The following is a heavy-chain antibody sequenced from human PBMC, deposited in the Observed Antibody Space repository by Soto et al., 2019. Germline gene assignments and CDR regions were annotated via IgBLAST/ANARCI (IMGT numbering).Heavy chain of an antibody. CDR1: GFTFRNYG. V-gene: IGHV3-33*01. J-gene: IGHJ2*01. CDR2: IWYDGSKK. Sequence: QVQLVESGGGVVQPGRSLRLSCAASGFTFRNYGMHWVRQAPGKGLEWVAVIWYDGSKKYYADSVKGRFTISRDNSKSTLYLRINSLRAEDTAVYYCAGDPLNCSGGSCQESDWYFDLWGRGTLAAVSS. CDR3: AGDPLNCSGGSCQESDWYFDL. D-gene: IGHD2-15*01.